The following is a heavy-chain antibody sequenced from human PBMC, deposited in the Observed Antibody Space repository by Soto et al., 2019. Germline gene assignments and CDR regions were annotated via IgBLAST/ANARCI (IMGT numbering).Heavy chain of an antibody. CDR2: INQDGSQK. CDR1: GCRFTKSW. Sequence: XGSLRRSCAASGCRFTKSWMSWVRQAPGRALEWVAHINQDGSQKYHVDSAKGRFTISRDNAKTSLYLQMNSLRAEDTAVYYCVSWADAADEDYFHHWGQGTLVTVSS. J-gene: IGHJ1*01. CDR3: VSWADAADEDYFHH. V-gene: IGHV3-7*01. D-gene: IGHD3-16*01.